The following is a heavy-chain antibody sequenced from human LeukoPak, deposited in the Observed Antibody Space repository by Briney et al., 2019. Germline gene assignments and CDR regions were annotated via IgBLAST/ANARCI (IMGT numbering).Heavy chain of an antibody. J-gene: IGHJ1*01. CDR3: AKHIYGVVSIQQ. CDR2: IRSKTDGGTT. V-gene: IGHV3-15*01. D-gene: IGHD3-3*01. Sequence: GGSLRLSCAASGFTFTNHPMHWVRQAPGKGLEWVGRIRSKTDGGTTDYAVSVQGRFTISRDDSKNTLYLQMSSLKTEDTAVYYCAKHIYGVVSIQQWGQGTLVTVSS. CDR1: GFTFTNHP.